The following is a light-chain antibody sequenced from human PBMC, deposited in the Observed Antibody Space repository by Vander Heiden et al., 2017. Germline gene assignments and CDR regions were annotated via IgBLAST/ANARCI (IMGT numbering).Light chain of an antibody. CDR2: DAS. Sequence: ILLPQPPAPLPLSPGEMATPSCRASQSGNSYLAWYQQKPGQAPRLLIDDASNRATGIPARCSGSGSGTDSTLTISSLEPEDFAVYYCQQRSNWLLTFGGGTKVEIK. CDR3: QQRSNWLLT. V-gene: IGKV3-11*01. CDR1: QSGNSY. J-gene: IGKJ4*01.